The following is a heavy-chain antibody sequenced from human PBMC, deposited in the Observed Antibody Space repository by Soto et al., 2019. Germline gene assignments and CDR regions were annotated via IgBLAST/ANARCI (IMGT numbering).Heavy chain of an antibody. V-gene: IGHV3-15*07. J-gene: IGHJ4*02. CDR2: IKSKTDGGTT. D-gene: IGHD3-16*02. CDR3: PTLQGGFGELSLDYFDY. CDR1: GFTFSNAW. Sequence: EVQLVESGGGLVKPGGSLRLSCAASGFTFSNAWMNWVRQAPGKGLEWVGRIKSKTDGGTTDDAAPVKGRFTISRDDTKNPRYLQMNSLKTDDPPLYHCPTLQGGFGELSLDYFDYWGQGTLVTVSS.